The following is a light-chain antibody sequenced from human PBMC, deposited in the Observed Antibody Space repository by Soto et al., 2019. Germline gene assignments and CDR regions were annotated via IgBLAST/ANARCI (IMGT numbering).Light chain of an antibody. CDR2: GNN. J-gene: IGLJ1*01. V-gene: IGLV1-40*01. CDR3: QSYDSSLSAYV. CDR1: SSNIGAGYD. Sequence: QSVLTQPPSVSGAPGQRVTISCTGNSSNIGAGYDVRWYQQLPGTAPKLLIYGNNNRASGVPDRFSGSKSGTSASLAITGLQAEDEADYYCQSYDSSLSAYVFGPGTKVTVL.